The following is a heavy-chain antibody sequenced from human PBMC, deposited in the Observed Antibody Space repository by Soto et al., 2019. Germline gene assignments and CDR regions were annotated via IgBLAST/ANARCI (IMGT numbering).Heavy chain of an antibody. V-gene: IGHV3-9*01. J-gene: IGHJ4*02. Sequence: GGSLRLSCAASGFTFDDYAMHWVRQAPGKGLEWVSGISWNSGSIGYADSVKGRFTISRDNAKNSLYLQMNSLRAEDTALYYCAKDIRNFRSFDYWGQGTLVTVSS. D-gene: IGHD4-4*01. CDR3: AKDIRNFRSFDY. CDR2: ISWNSGSI. CDR1: GFTFDDYA.